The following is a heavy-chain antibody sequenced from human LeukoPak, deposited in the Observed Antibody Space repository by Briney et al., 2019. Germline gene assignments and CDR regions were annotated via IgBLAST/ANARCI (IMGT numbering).Heavy chain of an antibody. CDR1: GFTFSSYA. CDR2: ISGSGGST. Sequence: GGSLRLSCAASGFTFSSYAMSGVRQAPGKGLEWVSAISGSGGSTYYADSVKGRFTISRDNSKNTLYLQMSSLRAEDTAVYYCAKDRSVGATRDWGQGTLVTVSS. D-gene: IGHD1-26*01. CDR3: AKDRSVGATRD. J-gene: IGHJ4*02. V-gene: IGHV3-23*01.